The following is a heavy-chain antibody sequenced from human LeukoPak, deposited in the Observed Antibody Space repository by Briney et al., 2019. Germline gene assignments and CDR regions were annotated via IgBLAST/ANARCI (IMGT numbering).Heavy chain of an antibody. D-gene: IGHD5-12*01. CDR1: GGSITGYY. CDR2: IYYSGST. CDR3: ARQGGVATTFDY. V-gene: IGHV4-59*08. J-gene: IGHJ4*02. Sequence: SETLSLTCTVSGGSITGYYWTWIRQPPGKGLEWIGYIYYSGSTNYNPSLKSRVTISVDTSENQFSLKLNSVTAADTAVYYCARQGGVATTFDYWGQGTLVTVSS.